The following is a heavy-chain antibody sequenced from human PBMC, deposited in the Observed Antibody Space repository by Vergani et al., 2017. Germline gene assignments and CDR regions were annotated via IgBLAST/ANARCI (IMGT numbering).Heavy chain of an antibody. J-gene: IGHJ4*02. D-gene: IGHD3-10*01. V-gene: IGHV3-30*02. CDR1: GFTFSSYG. CDR2: IRFDESHK. CDR3: AKWGPHYYGSGTYYFVF. Sequence: QVQLVESGGGVVQPGGSLRLSCAASGFTFSSYGMHWVRQAPGKGLEWVAFIRFDESHKYYGDSVKGRFTISRDISKNTLFLQLNSLRAEDTAVYYCAKWGPHYYGSGTYYFVFWGQGALVTVSS.